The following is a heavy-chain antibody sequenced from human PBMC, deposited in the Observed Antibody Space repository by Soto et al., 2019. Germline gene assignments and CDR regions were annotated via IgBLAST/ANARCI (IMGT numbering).Heavy chain of an antibody. CDR2: INHSGST. V-gene: IGHV4-34*01. CDR1: GGSFSGYY. Sequence: SETLSLTCAVYGGSFSGYYWSWIRQPPGKGLEWIGEINHSGSTNYNPSLKSRVTISVDTSKNQFSLKLSSVTAADTAVYYCARENSSGWSPNDYWGQGTLVTVSS. J-gene: IGHJ4*02. D-gene: IGHD6-19*01. CDR3: ARENSSGWSPNDY.